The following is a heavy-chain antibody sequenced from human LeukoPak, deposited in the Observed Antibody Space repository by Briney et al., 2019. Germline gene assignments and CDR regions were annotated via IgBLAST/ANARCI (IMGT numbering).Heavy chain of an antibody. CDR2: IIAYNGNT. D-gene: IGHD5-24*01. CDR3: ARLFSDGYSPFDS. Sequence: GASVKVSCKATGYTFINYGSSWVRQAPGQGLEWMGWIIAYNGNTNYAQRLQDRVTMTTDTSTSTAYMELRSLRSDDTAVYYCARLFSDGYSPFDSWGQGTLVTVSS. V-gene: IGHV1-18*01. J-gene: IGHJ4*02. CDR1: GYTFINYG.